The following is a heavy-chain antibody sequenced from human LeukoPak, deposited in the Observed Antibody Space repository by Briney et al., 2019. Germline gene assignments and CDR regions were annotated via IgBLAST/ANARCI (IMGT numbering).Heavy chain of an antibody. CDR2: ISSSSSYI. CDR1: GFTFSSYS. V-gene: IGHV3-21*01. J-gene: IGHJ4*02. CDR3: AKVRYDILTGYQGDTDY. D-gene: IGHD3-9*01. Sequence: GGSLRLSCAASGFTFSSYSMNWVRQAPGKGLEWVSSISSSSSYIYYADSVKGRFTISRDNAKNSLYLQMNSLRAEDTAVYYCAKVRYDILTGYQGDTDYWGQGTLVTVSS.